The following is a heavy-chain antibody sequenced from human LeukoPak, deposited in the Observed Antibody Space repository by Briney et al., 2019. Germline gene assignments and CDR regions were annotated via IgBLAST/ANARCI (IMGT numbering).Heavy chain of an antibody. CDR1: GFTFSSYG. Sequence: PGGSLRLSCAASGFTFSSYGMHWVRQAPGKGLERVAFIRYDGSNKYYADSVKGRFTISRDNSKNTLYLQMNSLRAEDTAVYYCARRAGDYSHPYDYWGQGTLVTVSS. J-gene: IGHJ4*02. V-gene: IGHV3-30*02. D-gene: IGHD3-22*01. CDR3: ARRAGDYSHPYDY. CDR2: IRYDGSNK.